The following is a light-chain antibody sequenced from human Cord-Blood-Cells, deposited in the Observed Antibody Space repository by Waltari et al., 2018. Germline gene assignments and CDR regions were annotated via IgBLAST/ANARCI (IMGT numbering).Light chain of an antibody. CDR3: QSYDSSLSAYV. CDR2: GNS. Sequence: QSVLTQPPSVSGAPGQRVTISCTGSSSNIGAGYDVHWYQQLPGTAPKLPIYGNSNRPSAVPDRFSGSKSGTSASLAITGLQAEDEADYYCQSYDSSLSAYVFGTGTKVTVL. J-gene: IGLJ1*01. V-gene: IGLV1-40*01. CDR1: SSNIGAGYD.